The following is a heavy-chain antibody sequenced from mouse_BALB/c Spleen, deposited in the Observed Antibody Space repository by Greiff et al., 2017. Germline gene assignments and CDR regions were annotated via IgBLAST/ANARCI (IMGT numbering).Heavy chain of an antibody. CDR2: IYPGNSDT. D-gene: IGHD2-2*01. J-gene: IGHJ4*01. Sequence: VQLQQSGTVLARPGASVKMSCKASGYTFTSYWMHWVKQRPGQGLEWIGAIYPGNSDTSYNQKFKGKAKLTAVTSTSTAYMELSSLTNEDSAVYYCTRERVTDAMDYWGQGTSVTVSS. V-gene: IGHV1-5*01. CDR3: TRERVTDAMDY. CDR1: GYTFTSYW.